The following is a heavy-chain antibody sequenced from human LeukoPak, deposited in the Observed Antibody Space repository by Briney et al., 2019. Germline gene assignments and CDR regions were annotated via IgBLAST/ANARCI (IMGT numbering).Heavy chain of an antibody. Sequence: GASVKVSCKASGGTFSSYAISWVRQAPGQGLEWMGWINPNSGGTNYAQKFQGRVTMTRDTSISTAYMELSRLRSDDTAVYYCAREYYYDSSGYSPDYWGQGTLVTVSS. CDR3: AREYYYDSSGYSPDY. D-gene: IGHD3-22*01. CDR1: GGTFSSYA. CDR2: INPNSGGT. J-gene: IGHJ4*02. V-gene: IGHV1-2*02.